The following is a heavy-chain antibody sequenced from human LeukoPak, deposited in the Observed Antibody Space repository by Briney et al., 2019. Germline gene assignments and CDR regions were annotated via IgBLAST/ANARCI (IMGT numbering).Heavy chain of an antibody. J-gene: IGHJ2*01. Sequence: PGGSLRLSCVASGFTFSSYNMNWVRQAPGKGLEWVSSISSSSIYIYYADSVKGRFTISRDNAKSSLSLQMNSLRAEDTAVYYCARAGDHRYFDLWGRGTLVTVSS. CDR3: ARAGDHRYFDL. CDR1: GFTFSSYN. V-gene: IGHV3-21*01. D-gene: IGHD4-17*01. CDR2: ISSSSIYI.